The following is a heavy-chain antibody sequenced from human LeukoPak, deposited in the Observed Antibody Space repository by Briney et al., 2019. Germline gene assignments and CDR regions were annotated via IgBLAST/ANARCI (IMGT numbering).Heavy chain of an antibody. J-gene: IGHJ4*02. D-gene: IGHD3-9*01. CDR3: ARGRWILTARTPVFDY. CDR2: INHSGST. V-gene: IGHV4-34*01. CDR1: GFTFSSYS. Sequence: GSLRLSCAASGFTFSSYSMNWVRHAPGKGMEWLGEINHSGSTNYNPSLKSRVTISVDTSKNQFSLKLSSVTAADTAVYYCARGRWILTARTPVFDYWGQGTLVTVSS.